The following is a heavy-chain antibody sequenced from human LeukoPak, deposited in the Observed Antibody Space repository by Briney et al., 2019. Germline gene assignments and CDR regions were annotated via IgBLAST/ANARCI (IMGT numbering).Heavy chain of an antibody. CDR1: GFTFSSYD. Sequence: PGGSLRLSCAASGFTFSSYDMHLVRQAPDKGLEWVAFIRYDGSNKYYADSVKGRFTISRDNSKNTLYLQVNSLRAEDTAVYYCAKDLGVDYHDSSGYHYWGQGTLVTVSS. J-gene: IGHJ4*02. CDR3: AKDLGVDYHDSSGYHY. CDR2: IRYDGSNK. D-gene: IGHD3-22*01. V-gene: IGHV3-30*02.